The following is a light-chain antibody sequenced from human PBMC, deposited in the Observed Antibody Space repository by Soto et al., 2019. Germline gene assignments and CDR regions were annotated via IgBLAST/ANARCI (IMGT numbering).Light chain of an antibody. CDR1: SGDIGSYNR. CDR2: EVT. CDR3: SSYTNINTRACV. Sequence: QSVLTQPASVSGSPGQSITSSCIGTSGDIGSYNRVSWYQQHPGKAPKLIIYEVTDRPSGVSNRFSGSKSGNTASLTISGLQAEDEAEYYCSSYTNINTRACVFGTGTKVTVL. J-gene: IGLJ1*01. V-gene: IGLV2-14*01.